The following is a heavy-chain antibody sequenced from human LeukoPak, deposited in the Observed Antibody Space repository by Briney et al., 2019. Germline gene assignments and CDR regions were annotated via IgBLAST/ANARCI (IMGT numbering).Heavy chain of an antibody. V-gene: IGHV4-34*01. CDR2: INHSGST. CDR3: ARGLLGYCSSTSCYRFDY. Sequence: PETLSLTCAVYGGSFSGYYWSWIRQPPGKGLEWIGEINHSGSTNYNPSLKSRVTISVDTSKNQFSLKLSSVTAADTAVYYCARGLLGYCSSTSCYRFDYWGQGTLVTVSS. J-gene: IGHJ4*02. D-gene: IGHD2-2*01. CDR1: GGSFSGYY.